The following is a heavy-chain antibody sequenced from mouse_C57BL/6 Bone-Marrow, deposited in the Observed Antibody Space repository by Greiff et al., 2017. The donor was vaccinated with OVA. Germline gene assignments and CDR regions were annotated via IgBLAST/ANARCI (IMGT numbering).Heavy chain of an antibody. J-gene: IGHJ2*01. CDR1: GYTFTSYW. D-gene: IGHD2-3*01. Sequence: VQLQQPGAELVMPGASVKLSCKASGYTFTSYWMHWVKQRPGQGLEWIGEIDPSDSYTNYNQKFKGKSTLTVDKSSSTAYMQLSSLTSEDSAVYFCARHEDDGYYSYFDYWGQGTTLTVSS. V-gene: IGHV1-69*01. CDR3: ARHEDDGYYSYFDY. CDR2: IDPSDSYT.